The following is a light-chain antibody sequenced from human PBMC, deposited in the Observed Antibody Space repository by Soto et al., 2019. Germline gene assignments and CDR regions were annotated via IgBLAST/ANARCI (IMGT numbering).Light chain of an antibody. Sequence: DIQMTQSPSILSASVGDRVTITCRASQSISSWLAWYQQIPGKAPKLLIYKASSLESGVPSRFSGSGSGTEFTLTISSLQPDDCATYYCQQYNSYPWTFGQGTKVEIK. V-gene: IGKV1-5*03. CDR1: QSISSW. J-gene: IGKJ1*01. CDR2: KAS. CDR3: QQYNSYPWT.